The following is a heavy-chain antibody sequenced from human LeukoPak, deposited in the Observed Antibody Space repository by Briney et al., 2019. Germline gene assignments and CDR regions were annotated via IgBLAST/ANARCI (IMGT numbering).Heavy chain of an antibody. D-gene: IGHD3-9*01. CDR2: ISAYNGNT. Sequence: ASVKVSCKASGYTFTSYGISWVRQAPGQGLEWMGWISAYNGNTNYAQKLQGRVTMTTDTSTSTAYMELRSLRSDDTAVYYCATAPPAGLRYFDWLSDYWGQGTLVTISS. CDR3: ATAPPAGLRYFDWLSDY. V-gene: IGHV1-18*01. CDR1: GYTFTSYG. J-gene: IGHJ4*02.